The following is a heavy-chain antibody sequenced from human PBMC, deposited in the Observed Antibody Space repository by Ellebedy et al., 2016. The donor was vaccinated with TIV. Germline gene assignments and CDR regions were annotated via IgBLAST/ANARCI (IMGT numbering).Heavy chain of an antibody. CDR3: ASDATVVGSGSYYGMEV. D-gene: IGHD3-10*01. V-gene: IGHV1-18*04. CDR1: VYTFTNYG. Sequence: AASVKVSCKASVYTFTNYGISWVRQAPGQGLEWMGWITTYNGNTNYAHNLQGRVTLITDTSTSTVYMELRSLTSDDTAIYYCASDATVVGSGSYYGMEVWGQGTTVTVSS. J-gene: IGHJ6*02. CDR2: ITTYNGNT.